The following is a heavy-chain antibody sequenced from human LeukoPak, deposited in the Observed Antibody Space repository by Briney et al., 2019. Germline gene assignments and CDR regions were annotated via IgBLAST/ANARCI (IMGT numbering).Heavy chain of an antibody. Sequence: SETLSLTCIVSGGSISSYYWSWIRQPPGKGLEWIGYIYYTGNTNYNPSLKSRVTISLDTSKNQFSLNLTSVTAADTAVYYCVRAPLGHYMDVWGKGTTVTVSS. V-gene: IGHV4-59*08. CDR3: VRAPLGHYMDV. CDR1: GGSISSYY. J-gene: IGHJ6*03. CDR2: IYYTGNT.